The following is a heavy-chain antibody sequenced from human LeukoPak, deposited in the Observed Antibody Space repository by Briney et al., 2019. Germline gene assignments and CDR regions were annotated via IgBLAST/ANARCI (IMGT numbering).Heavy chain of an antibody. Sequence: GASVKVSCKASGYTFTGYYIHWVRQAPGQGLEWMGRINPNSGGTDYAQKFQGTVTMTGDTSTSTVYMEVRRLRSDDTAVYFCAREVGYSSSWYGRFDPWGQGTLVIVSS. CDR2: INPNSGGT. CDR3: AREVGYSSSWYGRFDP. D-gene: IGHD6-13*01. J-gene: IGHJ5*02. CDR1: GYTFTGYY. V-gene: IGHV1-2*06.